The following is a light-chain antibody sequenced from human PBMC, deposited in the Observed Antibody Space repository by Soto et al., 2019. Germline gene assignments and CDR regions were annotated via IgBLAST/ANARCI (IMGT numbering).Light chain of an antibody. V-gene: IGKV3-20*01. CDR2: GAS. CDR3: QQYGSSPET. J-gene: IGKJ1*01. Sequence: EIVLTQSPGTLSLSPGERATLSCRASQSVSSSYLAWYQQKPGQAPRLLIYGASSRATGIPDRFSGSGFGTDFIFTISRLEPEDFAVYYCQQYGSSPETFGQGTK. CDR1: QSVSSSY.